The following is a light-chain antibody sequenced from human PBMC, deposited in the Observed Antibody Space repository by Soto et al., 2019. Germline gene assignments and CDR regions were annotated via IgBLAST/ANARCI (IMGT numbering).Light chain of an antibody. CDR1: QGLRNE. J-gene: IGKJ2*01. CDR3: LQYSNCTRT. V-gene: IGKV1-6*01. CDR2: AAS. Sequence: AIQMTQSPSSLSASVGDRVTITCRASQGLRNELGWYQQTPGKAPKLLIYAASSLQRGLPSRLSRTGSVTDFTLTISSLQPEDFANYYCLQYSNCTRTFGQRTKLDIK.